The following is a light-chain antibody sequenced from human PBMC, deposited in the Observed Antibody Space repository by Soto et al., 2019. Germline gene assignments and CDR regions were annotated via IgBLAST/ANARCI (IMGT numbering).Light chain of an antibody. CDR3: QSYDSSLSGYVV. CDR2: GNS. Sequence: QSVLTQPPSVSGAPGQRVTISCTGSSSNIGAGYDVHWYQQLPGTAPKLLIYGNSNRPSGVPDRFSGSKSGTSASLAITGIQAEDEADYYCQSYDSSLSGYVVFCGGTKLTVL. CDR1: SSNIGAGYD. J-gene: IGLJ2*01. V-gene: IGLV1-40*01.